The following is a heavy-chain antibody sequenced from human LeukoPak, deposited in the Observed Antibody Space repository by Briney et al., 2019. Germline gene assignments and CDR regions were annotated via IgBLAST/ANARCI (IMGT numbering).Heavy chain of an antibody. CDR3: ARVLPRGWFGSNDAFDI. Sequence: SETLSLTCTVSGGSISSTIYYWGWIRQPPGKGLEWIGSIYYRGSTYYNPSLKSRVAISVDTSKNQFSLKLSSVSAADTAVYYCARVLPRGWFGSNDAFDIWGQGTMVTVSS. V-gene: IGHV4-39*07. J-gene: IGHJ3*02. D-gene: IGHD3-10*01. CDR1: GGSISSTIYY. CDR2: IYYRGST.